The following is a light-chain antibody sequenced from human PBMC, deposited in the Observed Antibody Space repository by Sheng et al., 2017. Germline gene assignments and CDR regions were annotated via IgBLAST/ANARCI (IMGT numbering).Light chain of an antibody. Sequence: QSALTQPASVSGSPGQPITVSCTGTSSDIGGFNDVSWYQQHPGKAPKLMIYDVSNRPSGVSNRFSGSKSGNTASLTISGLQAEDEADYYCSSYTSSSTYVFGTGTKVTVL. V-gene: IGLV2-14*03. CDR1: SSDIGGFND. CDR3: SSYTSSSTYV. CDR2: DVS. J-gene: IGLJ1*01.